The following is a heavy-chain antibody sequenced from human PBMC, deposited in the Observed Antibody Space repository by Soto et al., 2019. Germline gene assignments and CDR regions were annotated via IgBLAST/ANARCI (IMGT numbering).Heavy chain of an antibody. Sequence: SVTVSCKASRGTFSSYAISWVRQAPGQGLEWMGGIIPLFGTANYAQKFQGRVTITADESTSTAYMKLSSLRSEDTAVYYCARVSDGTVYYYDYGMDVGGQGTTVTV. J-gene: IGHJ6*02. CDR3: ARVSDGTVYYYDYGMDV. V-gene: IGHV1-69*13. CDR1: RGTFSSYA. D-gene: IGHD5-18*01. CDR2: IIPLFGTA.